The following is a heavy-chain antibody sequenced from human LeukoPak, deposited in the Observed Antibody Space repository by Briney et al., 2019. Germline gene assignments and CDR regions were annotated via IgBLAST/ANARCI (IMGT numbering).Heavy chain of an antibody. J-gene: IGHJ6*03. CDR2: IYTSGST. V-gene: IGHV4-61*02. Sequence: SQTLSLTCTVSGGSISTSNYYWSWIRQPAGKGLEWIGRIYTSGSTNYNPSLKSRVTMSVDTSKNQFSLRLNSVTAADTAVYYCARGESSSSPLYYYYYYMDVSGKGTTVTVSS. CDR3: ARGESSSSPLYYYYYYMDV. D-gene: IGHD6-6*01. CDR1: GGSISTSNYY.